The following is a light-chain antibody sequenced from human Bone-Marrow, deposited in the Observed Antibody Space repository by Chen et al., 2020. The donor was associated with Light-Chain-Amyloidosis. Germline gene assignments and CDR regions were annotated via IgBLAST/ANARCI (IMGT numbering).Light chain of an antibody. CDR2: GAS. V-gene: IGKV3-15*01. CDR3: QQYNNWPPLT. CDR1: QSVSSN. J-gene: IGKJ1*01. Sequence: EIVMTQSPSTLSVSPWERATLTCRASQSVSSNLAWYQQKPGQAHRLLIYGASTRATGIPARFSGSGSGTEFTLTISSLQSEDFAVYYCQQYNNWPPLTFGQGTKVEI.